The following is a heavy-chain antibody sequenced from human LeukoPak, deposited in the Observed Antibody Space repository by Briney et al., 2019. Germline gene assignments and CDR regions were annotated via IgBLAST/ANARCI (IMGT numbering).Heavy chain of an antibody. CDR1: GFTFSRSW. D-gene: IGHD6-13*01. CDR3: ATGASGSWDF. J-gene: IGHJ4*02. V-gene: IGHV3-7*03. CDR2: ISPDGSTK. Sequence: PGGSLRLSCAASGFTFSRSWMSWVRQPPGKGLEWVANISPDGSTKYHMDSVKGRFTISRDNAKDSLYLEMSRLRDDDTATYYCATGASGSWDFGGQGTLVTVSS.